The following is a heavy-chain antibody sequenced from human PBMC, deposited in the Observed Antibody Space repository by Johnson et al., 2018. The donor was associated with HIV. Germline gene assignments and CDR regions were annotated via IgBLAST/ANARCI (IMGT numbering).Heavy chain of an antibody. CDR3: AKVQLVRTFDAFDI. Sequence: VQLVESGGGVARPGGSLRLSCAASGFTFDDYAMHWVRQAPGKGLEWVSGISWNSGSIGYADSVKGRFTISRDNAKNSLYLKMNSLRAEDTALYYCAKVQLVRTFDAFDIWGQGTMVTVSS. CDR1: GFTFDDYA. V-gene: IGHV3-9*01. J-gene: IGHJ3*02. D-gene: IGHD6-13*01. CDR2: ISWNSGSI.